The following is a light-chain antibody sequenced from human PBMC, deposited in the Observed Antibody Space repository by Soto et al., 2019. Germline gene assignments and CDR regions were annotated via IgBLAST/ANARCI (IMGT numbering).Light chain of an antibody. J-gene: IGLJ2*01. V-gene: IGLV1-51*01. CDR3: GTWDSSLSAVV. CDR1: SSDIGNNY. Sequence: QSVLTQPPSVSAAPGQKVTISCSGSSSDIGNNYVSWYQQLPGAAPKLLIYDNNKRRSWVPDRFSGSKSGTSATLAITGLQTGDEADYHCGTWDSSLSAVVFGGGTKLTVL. CDR2: DNN.